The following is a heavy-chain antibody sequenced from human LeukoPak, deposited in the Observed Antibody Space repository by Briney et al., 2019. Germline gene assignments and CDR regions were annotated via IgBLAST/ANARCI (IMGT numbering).Heavy chain of an antibody. D-gene: IGHD4-23*01. J-gene: IGHJ4*02. CDR1: GFTFSNYE. CDR3: ARDYGGSSPFDY. V-gene: IGHV3-48*03. Sequence: GGSLGLSCAASGFTFSNYEMHWVRKAPGKGLERVSYISSSCSDIYYADSVKGRFTISRDNAKNSLYLHMNSLRAEDTAVYYCARDYGGSSPFDYWGQGTLVTVSS. CDR2: ISSSCSDI.